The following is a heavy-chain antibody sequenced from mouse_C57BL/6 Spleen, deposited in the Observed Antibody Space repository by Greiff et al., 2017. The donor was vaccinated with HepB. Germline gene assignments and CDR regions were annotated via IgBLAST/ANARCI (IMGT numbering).Heavy chain of an antibody. CDR1: GFSLTSYG. D-gene: IGHD2-3*01. CDR2: IWSGGST. CDR3: ARNWRYDGYYDAMDY. Sequence: VQRVESGPGLVQPSQSLSITCTVSGFSLTSYGVHWVRQSPGKGLEWLGVIWSGGSTDYNAAFISRLSISKDNSKSQVFFKMNSLQADDTAIYYCARNWRYDGYYDAMDYWGQGTSVTVSS. J-gene: IGHJ4*01. V-gene: IGHV2-2*01.